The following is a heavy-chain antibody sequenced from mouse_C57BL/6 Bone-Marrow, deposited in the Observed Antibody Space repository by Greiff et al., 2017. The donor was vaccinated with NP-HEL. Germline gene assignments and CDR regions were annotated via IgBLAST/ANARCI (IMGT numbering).Heavy chain of an antibody. D-gene: IGHD2-4*01. CDR3: TRSIYYDYALAY. V-gene: IGHV5-9-1*02. Sequence: EVKVVESGEGLVKPGGSLKLSCAASGFTFSSYAMSWVRQTPEKRLEWVAYISSGGDYIYYADTVKGRFTISRDNARNTLYLQMSSLKSEDTAMYYCTRSIYYDYALAYWGQGTLVTVSA. CDR2: ISSGGDYI. CDR1: GFTFSSYA. J-gene: IGHJ3*01.